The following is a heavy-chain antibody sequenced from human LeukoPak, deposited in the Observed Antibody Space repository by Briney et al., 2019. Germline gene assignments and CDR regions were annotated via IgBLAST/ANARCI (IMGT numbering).Heavy chain of an antibody. CDR1: GYSISNGYH. CDR3: ARINWNPDY. J-gene: IGHJ4*02. Sequence: SETLSLTCGVSGYSISNGYHWGWIRQPPGKGLEWIGSIHHSGSIYHNPSLKSRVTISVDTSKNQFSLKLTSVTASDTAVYYGARINWNPDYWGQGTLVTVSS. D-gene: IGHD1-1*01. CDR2: IHHSGSI. V-gene: IGHV4-38-2*01.